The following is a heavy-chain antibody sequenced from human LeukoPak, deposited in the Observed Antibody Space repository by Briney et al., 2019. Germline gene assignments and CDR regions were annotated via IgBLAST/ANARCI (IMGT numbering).Heavy chain of an antibody. Sequence: GASVKVSCKVSGYTLNDLSMHWVRQAPGKGLEWMGGFDPEDGETIYAQKFQGRVTMTEDTSTDTAYMELRSLRSEDTAVYYCATADTTGTIVGHTAYFDYWGQGTLVTVSS. CDR1: GYTLNDLS. J-gene: IGHJ4*02. V-gene: IGHV1-24*01. CDR2: FDPEDGET. D-gene: IGHD1-26*01. CDR3: ATADTTGTIVGHTAYFDY.